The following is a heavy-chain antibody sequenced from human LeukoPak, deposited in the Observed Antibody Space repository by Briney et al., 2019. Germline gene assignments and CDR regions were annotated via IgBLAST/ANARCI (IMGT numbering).Heavy chain of an antibody. Sequence: GASVKVSCTASAYTFTGYYMHWVRQAPGQGLEWMGWINPNSGGTNYAQKFQGRVTMTRDTSISTAYMELSRLRSDDTAVYYRARAHCSRTRCYGWYYYYNMDVWGKGTTVTVSS. CDR1: AYTFTGYY. V-gene: IGHV1-2*02. J-gene: IGHJ6*04. CDR2: INPNSGGT. D-gene: IGHD2-2*01. CDR3: ARAHCSRTRCYGWYYYYNMDV.